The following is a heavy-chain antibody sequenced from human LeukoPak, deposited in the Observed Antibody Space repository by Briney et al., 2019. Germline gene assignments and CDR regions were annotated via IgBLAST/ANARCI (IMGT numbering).Heavy chain of an antibody. CDR3: ARDNSMEDTAWWFDP. V-gene: IGHV1-46*01. Sequence: ASVKVSCKASGYTFTSYYMHWVRQAPGQGLEWMGIINPSGGSTSYAQKFQGRVTMTRDMSTTTDYMELSSLRSEDTAVYYCARDNSMEDTAWWFDPWGQGTLVTVSS. CDR1: GYTFTSYY. J-gene: IGHJ5*02. CDR2: INPSGGST. D-gene: IGHD1-1*01.